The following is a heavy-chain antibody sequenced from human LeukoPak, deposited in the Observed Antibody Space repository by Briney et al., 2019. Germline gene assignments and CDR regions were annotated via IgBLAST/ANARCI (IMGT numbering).Heavy chain of an antibody. V-gene: IGHV4-4*07. CDR1: GGSISSSY. Sequence: PSGTLSLTCSVSGGSISSSYWSWIRQPAGKGLEWIGRVYTSGSTNYNYNPSLKSRLTMSVDTSKNQFALKLCSVTAADTAVYYCARDPNSALWGQGTLVTVSS. D-gene: IGHD2-21*01. CDR2: VYTSGST. J-gene: IGHJ4*02. CDR3: ARDPNSAL.